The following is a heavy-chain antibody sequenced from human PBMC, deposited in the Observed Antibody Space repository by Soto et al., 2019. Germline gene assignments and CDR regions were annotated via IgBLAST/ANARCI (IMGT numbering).Heavy chain of an antibody. Sequence: ASVKVSCKASGYTFTSYGLSWVRQAPGQGLEWMGWISAYNGNTNYAQKLQGRVTMTTDTSTSTAYMELRSLRSDDTAVYYCARDQLGELLASGSPIDYWGQGTLVTVSS. J-gene: IGHJ4*02. V-gene: IGHV1-18*04. CDR3: ARDQLGELLASGSPIDY. CDR2: ISAYNGNT. D-gene: IGHD3-10*01. CDR1: GYTFTSYG.